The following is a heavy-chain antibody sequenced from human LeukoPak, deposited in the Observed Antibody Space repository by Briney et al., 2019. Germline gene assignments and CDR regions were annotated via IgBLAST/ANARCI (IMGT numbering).Heavy chain of an antibody. CDR2: INGDGSST. V-gene: IGHV3-74*01. CDR3: ASPRYSYGVPTDY. Sequence: GGSLRLSCAASGFTFSSYWMHWVRKAPGKGLLWVSRINGDGSSTSYADSVKGRFTISRDNAKNTLYLQMNSLRAEDTAVYYCASPRYSYGVPTDYWGQGTLVTVSS. CDR1: GFTFSSYW. D-gene: IGHD5-24*01. J-gene: IGHJ4*02.